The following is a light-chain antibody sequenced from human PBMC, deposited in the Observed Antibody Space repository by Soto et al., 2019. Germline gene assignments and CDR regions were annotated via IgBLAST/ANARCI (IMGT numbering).Light chain of an antibody. CDR1: QSVSNNY. Sequence: EIILTQSPGTLSLSPGERATLSCRASQSVSNNYLAWYQQKPGQAPRLLIYGASNRATGIPDRFSGSGSGTDFTLTISSLEPEDFAVYYCQQYGSSPPITFGQGTRLEIK. V-gene: IGKV3-20*01. J-gene: IGKJ5*01. CDR2: GAS. CDR3: QQYGSSPPIT.